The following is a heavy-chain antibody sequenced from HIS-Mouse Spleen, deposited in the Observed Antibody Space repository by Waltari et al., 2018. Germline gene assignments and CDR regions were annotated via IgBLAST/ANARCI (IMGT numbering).Heavy chain of an antibody. V-gene: IGHV4-4*07. CDR1: GGSISSYY. CDR3: ARDFHDFWSGYYGGDKKHDAFDI. J-gene: IGHJ3*02. Sequence: QVQLQESGPGLVKPSETLSLTCTVSGGSISSYYWSWIRQPAGKGLEWIGRIYTSGSTNHNPSLQSRVTMSVDTSKNQFSLKLSSVTAADTAVYYCARDFHDFWSGYYGGDKKHDAFDIWGQGTMVTVSS. D-gene: IGHD3-3*01. CDR2: IYTSGST.